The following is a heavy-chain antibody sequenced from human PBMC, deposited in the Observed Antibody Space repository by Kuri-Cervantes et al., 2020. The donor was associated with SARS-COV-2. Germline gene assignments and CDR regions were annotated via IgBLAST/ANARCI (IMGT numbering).Heavy chain of an antibody. CDR1: GFTFSSYA. V-gene: IGHV3-30*04. D-gene: IGHD6-19*01. J-gene: IGHJ4*02. CDR2: ISYDGSNK. CDR3: ARGDGRWLATKQDY. Sequence: GGSLRLSCEASGFTFSSYAMHWVRQAPGKGLEWVAVISYDGSNKYYADSVKGRFTISRDNSKHTLYLQMNSLRAEDTAVYYCARGDGRWLATKQDYWGQGTLVTVSS.